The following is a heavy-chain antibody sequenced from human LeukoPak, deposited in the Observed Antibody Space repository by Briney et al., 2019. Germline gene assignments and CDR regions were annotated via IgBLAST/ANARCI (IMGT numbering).Heavy chain of an antibody. J-gene: IGHJ3*02. D-gene: IGHD3-3*01. CDR2: ISSSGSTI. Sequence: GGSLRLSCAASGFTFSSYEMNWVRQAPGKGLEWVSYISSSGSTIYYADSVKGRFTISRDNAKNSLYLQMNSLRAEDTPVYYCARDKGGSGMEWPRLDDAFDIWGQGTMVTVSS. V-gene: IGHV3-48*03. CDR1: GFTFSSYE. CDR3: ARDKGGSGMEWPRLDDAFDI.